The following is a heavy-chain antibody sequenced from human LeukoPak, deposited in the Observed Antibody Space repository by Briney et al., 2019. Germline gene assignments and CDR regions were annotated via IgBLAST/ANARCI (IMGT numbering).Heavy chain of an antibody. CDR1: GFTFRSYA. V-gene: IGHV3-23*01. Sequence: GGSLRLSCVASGFTFRSYAMSWVRQPPGKGLEWLSAISGSGTNTYYADAVKGRFTISRDNSKNTLYLQMNNLRADDTAVYYCATPRGTVATGAVYWGQGTLVTVSS. CDR3: ATPRGTVATGAVY. J-gene: IGHJ4*02. D-gene: IGHD4-23*01. CDR2: ISGSGTNT.